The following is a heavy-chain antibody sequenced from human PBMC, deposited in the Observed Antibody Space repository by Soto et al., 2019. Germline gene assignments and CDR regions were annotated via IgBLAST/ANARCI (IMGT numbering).Heavy chain of an antibody. CDR3: ARHYSSTWYRWFDP. D-gene: IGHD6-13*01. CDR1: GGSIISVGYS. V-gene: IGHV4-30-2*01. Sequence: PSETLSLTCAVSGGSIISVGYSWSWIRQPPGKRLEWIGYMYHSGSTYYNPSLKSRVTISVDTSKNQFSLKLSSVTASDTALYYCARHYSSTWYRWFDPWGQGTLVTVSS. J-gene: IGHJ5*02. CDR2: MYHSGST.